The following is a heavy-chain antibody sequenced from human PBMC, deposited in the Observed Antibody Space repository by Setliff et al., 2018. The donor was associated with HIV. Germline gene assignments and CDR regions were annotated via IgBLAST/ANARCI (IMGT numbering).Heavy chain of an antibody. Sequence: QPGGSLRLSCAASVFALKIHNMNWVRQAPGKGLEWLSYISYTSRTIYYADSVKGRFTISRDNDKNSLYLQMDSQRAEDTAVYYCARDGGMGVYHMDVWGKGTTVTVSS. CDR3: ARDGGMGVYHMDV. CDR1: VFALKIHN. D-gene: IGHD2-8*02. V-gene: IGHV3-48*01. J-gene: IGHJ6*03. CDR2: ISYTSRTI.